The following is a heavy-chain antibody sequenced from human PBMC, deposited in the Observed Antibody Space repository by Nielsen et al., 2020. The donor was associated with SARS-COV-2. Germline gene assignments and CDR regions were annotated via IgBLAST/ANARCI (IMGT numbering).Heavy chain of an antibody. CDR1: GFTFSSYA. D-gene: IGHD3-3*01. V-gene: IGHV3-23*01. Sequence: GESLRLSCAASGFTFSSYAMSWVRQAPGKGLEWVSAISGSGGSTYYADSVKGRFTISRDNSKNTLYLQMNSLRAEDTAVYYCARYYDFWSGYYRGRKDGMDVWGQGTTVTVSS. J-gene: IGHJ6*02. CDR2: ISGSGGST. CDR3: ARYYDFWSGYYRGRKDGMDV.